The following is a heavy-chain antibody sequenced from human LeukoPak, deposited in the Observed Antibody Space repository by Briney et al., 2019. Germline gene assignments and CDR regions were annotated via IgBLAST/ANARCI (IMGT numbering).Heavy chain of an antibody. CDR1: GGSISSGGYY. V-gene: IGHV4-31*03. CDR3: ARDRIFSMLDYYYGMDV. J-gene: IGHJ6*02. CDR2: IYYSGST. Sequence: SQTLSLTCTVSGGSISSGGYYWSWIRQHPGKGLEWIGYIYYSGSTYYNPSLKSRVTLSVDTSKNQFSLKLSSVTAADTAVYYCARDRIFSMLDYYYGMDVWGQGTTVTVSS. D-gene: IGHD2/OR15-2a*01.